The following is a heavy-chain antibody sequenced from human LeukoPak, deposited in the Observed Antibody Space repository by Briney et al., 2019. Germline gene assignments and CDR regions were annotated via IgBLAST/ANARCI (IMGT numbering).Heavy chain of an antibody. Sequence: TGGSLRLSYVASGFSFSSYWMHWVRQAPGKGLAWVARINEDASTITYADSVRGRFTISRDNAKNTLYLQMNSLRAEDTAVYYCARDLVMAWTPGDDFDYWGQGILVTVSS. CDR3: ARDLVMAWTPGDDFDY. V-gene: IGHV3-74*01. J-gene: IGHJ4*02. D-gene: IGHD2-21*01. CDR2: INEDASTI. CDR1: GFSFSSYW.